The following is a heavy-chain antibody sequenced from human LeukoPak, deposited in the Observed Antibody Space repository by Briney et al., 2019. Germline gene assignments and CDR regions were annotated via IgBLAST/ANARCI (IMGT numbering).Heavy chain of an antibody. D-gene: IGHD3-10*01. J-gene: IGHJ4*02. Sequence: SQTLSLTCAISGVSVSSNSAAWNWLRHSPSRGLEWLGRTYYSTKWYNDYAVSVKSRITINPDTSKNQFSLQLNSVTPEDTAVYYCARGGPVWFGEFIDYWGQGTLVTVSS. CDR1: GVSVSSNSAA. V-gene: IGHV6-1*01. CDR2: TYYSTKWYN. CDR3: ARGGPVWFGEFIDY.